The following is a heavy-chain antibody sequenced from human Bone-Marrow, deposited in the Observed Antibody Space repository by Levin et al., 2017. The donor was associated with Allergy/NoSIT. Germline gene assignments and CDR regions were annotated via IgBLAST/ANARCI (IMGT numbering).Heavy chain of an antibody. V-gene: IGHV3-30*18. J-gene: IGHJ5*02. D-gene: IGHD3-10*01. CDR1: GFIFSNYG. CDR2: ISSDGTKK. Sequence: PGESLKISCAASGFIFSNYGMHWVRQAPGKGLEWVAVISSDGTKKKVIDSVKGRFVISRDNAENTVYMQVNSLRPEDTAVYYCAKGSSGSTDAWGQGTHVSVSS. CDR3: AKGSSGSTDA.